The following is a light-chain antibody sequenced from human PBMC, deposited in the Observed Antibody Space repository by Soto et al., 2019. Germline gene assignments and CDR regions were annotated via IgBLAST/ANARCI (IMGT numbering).Light chain of an antibody. J-gene: IGKJ5*01. CDR3: LQHNNYPPIT. Sequence: DIQMTQSPSSLSASVGDRVTITCRASQGIRNDLAWYQQKPGKAPKRLIYDATSLQSGVPSRFRGSGSGTELPLTIRRLQPEYFATYYCLQHNNYPPITFGQGTRLEIK. CDR1: QGIRND. V-gene: IGKV1-17*01. CDR2: DAT.